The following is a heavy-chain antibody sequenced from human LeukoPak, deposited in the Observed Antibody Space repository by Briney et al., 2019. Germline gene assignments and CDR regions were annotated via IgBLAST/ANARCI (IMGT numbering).Heavy chain of an antibody. CDR1: GGSISSGSYY. D-gene: IGHD2-15*01. CDR3: AREGFKVVGALQQLADY. Sequence: SQTLSLTCTVSGGSISSGSYYWSWIRQPAGKGLEWIGRIYTSGSTNYNPSLKSRVTISVDTSKNQFSLKLSSVTAADTAVYYRAREGFKVVGALQQLADYWGQGTLVTVSS. V-gene: IGHV4-61*02. CDR2: IYTSGST. J-gene: IGHJ4*02.